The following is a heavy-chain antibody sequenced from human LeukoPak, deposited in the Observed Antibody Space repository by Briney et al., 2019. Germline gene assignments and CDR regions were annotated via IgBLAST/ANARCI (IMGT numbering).Heavy chain of an antibody. CDR2: ISGGAGTP. V-gene: IGHV3-23*01. CDR1: GFTFSSYA. Sequence: PWGSLRLSCAASGFTFSSYAMSWVRQAPGKGLEWVSGISGGAGTPYYADSVKGRFTISRDNSKSTLYLQMTSLRAEDTAVYYCARRRTTVITMDYFDYWGQGTLVTVSS. D-gene: IGHD4-17*01. CDR3: ARRRTTVITMDYFDY. J-gene: IGHJ4*02.